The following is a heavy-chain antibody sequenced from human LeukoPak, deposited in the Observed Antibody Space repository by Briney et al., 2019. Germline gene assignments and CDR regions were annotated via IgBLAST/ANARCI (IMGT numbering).Heavy chain of an antibody. CDR1: GFTFSSYG. CDR2: ISADNGNT. CDR3: AREVLYYYGLGTLPDY. V-gene: IGHV1-18*01. J-gene: IGHJ4*02. Sequence: GGSLRLSCAASGFTFSSYGMHWVRQAPGKGLEWMGGISADNGNTNYAQKFQGRVTMTTDTSTSTAYMELRSLRSDDTAVYYCAREVLYYYGLGTLPDYWGQGTLVTVSS. D-gene: IGHD3-10*01.